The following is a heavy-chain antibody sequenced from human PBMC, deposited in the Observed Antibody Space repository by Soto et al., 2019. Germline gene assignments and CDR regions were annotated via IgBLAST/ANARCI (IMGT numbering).Heavy chain of an antibody. CDR2: ISSSSTTI. J-gene: IGHJ6*02. D-gene: IGHD6-19*01. V-gene: IGHV3-48*02. CDR1: GFTFSSYS. Sequence: PGGSLRLSCAASGFTFSSYSMNWDRQAPGKGLEWVSYISSSSTTIYYADSAKGRFTISRDNAKNSLYLPMNSLRDEDTAVYYCARDRLYSSDWLFDVWGQGTTVTVSS. CDR3: ARDRLYSSDWLFDV.